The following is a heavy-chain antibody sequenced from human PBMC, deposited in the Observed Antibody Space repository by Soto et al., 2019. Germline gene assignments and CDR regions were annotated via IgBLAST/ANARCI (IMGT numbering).Heavy chain of an antibody. J-gene: IGHJ6*03. Sequence: SETLSLTCTVSGGSISSGGYYWSWIRQHPGKGLEWIGYIYYSGSTYYNPSLKSRVTISVDTSKNQFSLKLSSMTAADTAVYYCATRSPLKSLTTVRANYYYYYMDVWGKGTTVTVSS. D-gene: IGHD4-4*01. CDR1: GGSISSGGYY. CDR3: ATRSPLKSLTTVRANYYYYYMDV. V-gene: IGHV4-31*03. CDR2: IYYSGST.